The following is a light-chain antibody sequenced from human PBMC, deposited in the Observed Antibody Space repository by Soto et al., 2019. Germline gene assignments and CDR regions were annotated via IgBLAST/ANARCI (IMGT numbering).Light chain of an antibody. J-gene: IGKJ5*01. CDR3: QQLNAPPIT. CDR1: QGISNY. Sequence: DIQLTQSPSFLSASVGDRVTITCRARQGISNYLAWYQQKPGKAPKLLIYAASTLHSGVPSRFSGSRFGPEFTLTISSLQPDDFATYYCQQLNAPPITFGQGTRLDIQ. CDR2: AAS. V-gene: IGKV1-9*01.